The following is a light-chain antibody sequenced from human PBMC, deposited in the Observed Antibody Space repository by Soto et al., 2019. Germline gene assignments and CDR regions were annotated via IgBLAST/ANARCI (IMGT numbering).Light chain of an antibody. CDR2: GAS. J-gene: IGKJ2*01. V-gene: IGKV3-15*01. Sequence: VVTQSPASLSVSPGDRVTISCRAGPISSNLAWHQQRPGQAPRLLIYGASVRATGVPARFSGSGSGKEFTLTINSLQSEDYAVYFCQQYNNWPYTFGQGTKVDIK. CDR1: PISSN. CDR3: QQYNNWPYT.